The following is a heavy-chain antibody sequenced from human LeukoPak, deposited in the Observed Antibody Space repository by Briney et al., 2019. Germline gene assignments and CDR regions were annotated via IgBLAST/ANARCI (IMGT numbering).Heavy chain of an antibody. CDR3: AREDPQTTVPEGMDV. Sequence: KTSETLSLTCTVSGGSISYYYWSWIRQSPGKGLEWIGYIYYSGTTNYNSSLKSRVTISVDTSKNQFSLQLRSVTAADTALYYCAREDPQTTVPEGMDVWGQGTTVTVSS. J-gene: IGHJ6*02. V-gene: IGHV4-59*01. CDR2: IYYSGTT. CDR1: GGSISYYY. D-gene: IGHD4-17*01.